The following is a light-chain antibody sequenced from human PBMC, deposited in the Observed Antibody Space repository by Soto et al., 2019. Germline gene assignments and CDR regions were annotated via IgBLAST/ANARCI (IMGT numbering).Light chain of an antibody. J-gene: IGLJ1*01. CDR3: SSFTSNTTRYV. V-gene: IGLV2-14*01. CDR1: SSDVGGYNY. Sequence: QSVLNQPASVSGSPGQSITISCTGTSSDVGGYNYVSWYQQHPGKAPKLMIYEVTNRPSGVSNRFSGSKSGNTASLTISGLQAEDEADYYCSSFTSNTTRYVFGPGTKVTVL. CDR2: EVT.